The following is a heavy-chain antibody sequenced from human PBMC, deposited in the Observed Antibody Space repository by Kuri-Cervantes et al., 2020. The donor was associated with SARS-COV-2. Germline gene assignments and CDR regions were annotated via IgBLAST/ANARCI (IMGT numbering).Heavy chain of an antibody. D-gene: IGHD6-19*01. V-gene: IGHV3-64D*08. J-gene: IGHJ4*02. CDR2: ISSNGGST. CDR3: ARHARGWYRDDY. Sequence: GGSLRLSCSASGFTFSSCAMHWVRQAPGKGLEYVSAISSNGGSTYYADSVKGRFTISRDNSKNTLYLQMSSLRAEDTAVYYCARHARGWYRDDYWGQGTLVTVSS. CDR1: GFTFSSCA.